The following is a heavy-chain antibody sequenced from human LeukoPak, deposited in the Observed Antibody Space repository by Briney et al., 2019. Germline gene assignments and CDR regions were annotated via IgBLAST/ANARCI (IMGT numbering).Heavy chain of an antibody. V-gene: IGHV4-59*01. J-gene: IGHJ4*02. CDR2: IHYTGST. Sequence: PSETLSLTCTVSGGSISSYYWSWIRQSPGKGLECIGYIHYTGSTNYNPSLKSRVTISVDTSKNQFSLKLSSVTAADTAVYYCARGDGSGSYIYWGQGTLVTVSS. D-gene: IGHD3-10*01. CDR3: ARGDGSGSYIY. CDR1: GGSISSYY.